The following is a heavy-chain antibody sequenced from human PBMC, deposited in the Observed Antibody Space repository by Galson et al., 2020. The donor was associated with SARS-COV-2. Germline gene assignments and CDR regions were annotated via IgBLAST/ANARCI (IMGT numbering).Heavy chain of an antibody. D-gene: IGHD6-25*01. CDR1: GASISSNNW. J-gene: IGHJ4*02. CDR3: ARHTAGSLFDY. Sequence: ASETLSLTCAVSGASISSNNWWTWVRQPPGKGLEWIGEIYHSGTTNYNPSLKSRVTISVDKSKNHVLLKLNSVTAADTAVYYCARHTAGSLFDYWGQGSLVTVSS. V-gene: IGHV4-4*02. CDR2: IYHSGTT.